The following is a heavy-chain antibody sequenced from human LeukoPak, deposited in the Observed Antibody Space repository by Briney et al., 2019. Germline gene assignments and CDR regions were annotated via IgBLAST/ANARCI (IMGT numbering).Heavy chain of an antibody. J-gene: IGHJ5*02. CDR3: ARVPRGP. V-gene: IGHV4-59*01. Sequence: SETLSLTCTVSGGSISSYYWSWIRQPPGKGLEWIGYIYYSGSTNYNPSLKSRVTISVDTSKNQFSLKLSSVNVADPSVYYCARVPRGPWGQGTLVTVSS. CDR2: IYYSGST. CDR1: GGSISSYY.